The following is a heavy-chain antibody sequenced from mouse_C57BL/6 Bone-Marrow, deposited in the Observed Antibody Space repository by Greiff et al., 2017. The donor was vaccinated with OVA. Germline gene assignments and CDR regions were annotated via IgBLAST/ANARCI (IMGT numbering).Heavy chain of an antibody. V-gene: IGHV1-81*01. CDR3: ARALLLLAWFAY. CDR2: IYPRSGNT. J-gene: IGHJ3*01. Sequence: QVQLKESGAELARPGASVKLSCKASGYTFTSYGISWVKQRTGQGLEWIGEIYPRSGNTYYNEKFKGKATLTADKSSSTAYMELRSLTSEDSAVYVCARALLLLAWFAYWGQGTLVTVSA. D-gene: IGHD1-1*01. CDR1: GYTFTSYG.